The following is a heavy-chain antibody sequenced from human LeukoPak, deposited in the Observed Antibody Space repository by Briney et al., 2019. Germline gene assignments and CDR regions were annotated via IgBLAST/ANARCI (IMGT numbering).Heavy chain of an antibody. J-gene: IGHJ4*02. CDR3: VRVSPARSDWIGFDY. CDR2: INPNSGGT. D-gene: IGHD3-3*01. CDR1: GYTFTGCY. Sequence: ASVEVSCKASGYTFTGCYMHWVRQAPGQGLEWMGWINPNSGGTNYAQKFQGRVTMTRDTSISTAYLELTRLTSDDTAVYYCVRVSPARSDWIGFDYWGQGTLVTVSS. V-gene: IGHV1-2*02.